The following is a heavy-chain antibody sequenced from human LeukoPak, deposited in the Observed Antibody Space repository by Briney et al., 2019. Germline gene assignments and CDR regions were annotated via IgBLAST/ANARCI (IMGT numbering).Heavy chain of an antibody. CDR3: AREYWSEPFDY. Sequence: GGSLRLSCAASGFTFSSYSMNWVRQAPGKGLEWVSYISSSGSTIYYADSVKGRFTISRDNAKNSLYLQMNSLRAEDTAVYYCAREYWSEPFDYWGQGTLVTVSS. J-gene: IGHJ4*02. CDR2: ISSSGSTI. V-gene: IGHV3-48*04. D-gene: IGHD1-1*01. CDR1: GFTFSSYS.